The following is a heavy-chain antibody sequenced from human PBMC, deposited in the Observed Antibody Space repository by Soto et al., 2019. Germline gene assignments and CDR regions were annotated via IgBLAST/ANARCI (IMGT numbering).Heavy chain of an antibody. J-gene: IGHJ4*02. Sequence: ASVKVSCKPSGYTFTTFGINWVRQAPGQGLEWMGCLTAYDGKRNFAQKFQDRLTMTMDISTSTGYMELSGLRSDDTAVYFCAREGSITFGGVIVHWGQGTLVTVSS. D-gene: IGHD3-16*02. V-gene: IGHV1-18*01. CDR1: GYTFTTFG. CDR2: LTAYDGKR. CDR3: AREGSITFGGVIVH.